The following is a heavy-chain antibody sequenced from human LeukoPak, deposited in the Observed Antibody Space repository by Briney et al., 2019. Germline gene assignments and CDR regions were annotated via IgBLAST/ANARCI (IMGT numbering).Heavy chain of an antibody. J-gene: IGHJ4*02. CDR1: GFTFSSYG. D-gene: IGHD6-19*01. CDR3: ANSLAGRGGVFDY. Sequence: GGSLGLSCAASGFTFSSYGMHWVRQAPGKGLEWVAVISYDGSNKYYADSVKGRFTISRDNSKNTLYLQMNSLRAEDTAVYYCANSLAGRGGVFDYGGRGPLVTVPS. V-gene: IGHV3-30*18. CDR2: ISYDGSNK.